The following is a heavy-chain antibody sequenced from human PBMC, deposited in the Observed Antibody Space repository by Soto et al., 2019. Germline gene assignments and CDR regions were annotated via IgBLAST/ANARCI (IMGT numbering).Heavy chain of an antibody. Sequence: SLTCIVSGGSVYSNGHYWGWIRQPPGKGLEWIGSIDNNGVTNYNSSLKSRVTISRDTSKNQFSLRLTSVTAADTAVYYCGKILVGATGHTDADSWGPGTLVTVSS. CDR2: IDNNGVT. CDR1: GGSVYSNGHY. CDR3: GKILVGATGHTDADS. V-gene: IGHV4-39*01. J-gene: IGHJ4*02. D-gene: IGHD2-15*01.